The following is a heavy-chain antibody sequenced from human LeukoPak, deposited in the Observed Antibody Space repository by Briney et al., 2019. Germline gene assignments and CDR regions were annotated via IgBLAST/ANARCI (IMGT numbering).Heavy chain of an antibody. J-gene: IGHJ4*02. D-gene: IGHD6-19*01. CDR2: ISSSGST. V-gene: IGHV4-4*07. CDR1: GGSISSYY. Sequence: SETLSLTCTVSGGSISSYYWSWIRQPAGKGLEWIGRISSSGSTDYNPSLKSRVTMSVDTSKNQFSLKLSSVTAADTAMYFCARDSRYASGRAFDNWGQGTLVTVSS. CDR3: ARDSRYASGRAFDN.